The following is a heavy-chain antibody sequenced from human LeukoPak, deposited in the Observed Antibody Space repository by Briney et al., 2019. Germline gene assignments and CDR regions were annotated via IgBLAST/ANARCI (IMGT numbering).Heavy chain of an antibody. CDR2: IKTDGSTA. J-gene: IGHJ5*02. V-gene: IGHV3-74*01. CDR1: GFAFNTYW. CDR3: ARAWDR. Sequence: GGSLRLSCAASGFAFNTYWMHWVRLAPGKGLVWVSGIKTDGSTAAFADSVKGRFTISRDNAKNTLSLQMNSLRAEDTGLYYCARAWDRWGQGTLVTVSS.